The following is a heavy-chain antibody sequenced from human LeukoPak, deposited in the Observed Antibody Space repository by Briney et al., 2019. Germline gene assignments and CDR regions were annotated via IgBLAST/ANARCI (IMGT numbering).Heavy chain of an antibody. V-gene: IGHV1-2*02. CDR3: ARAELLGLMQEDY. D-gene: IGHD2-15*01. Sequence: ASVKVPCKASGYTFTGYYMHWVRQAPGQGLEWMGWINPNSGGTNYAQKFQGRVTMTRDTSISTAYMELSRLRSDDTAVYYCARAELLGLMQEDYWGQGTLVTVSS. J-gene: IGHJ4*02. CDR2: INPNSGGT. CDR1: GYTFTGYY.